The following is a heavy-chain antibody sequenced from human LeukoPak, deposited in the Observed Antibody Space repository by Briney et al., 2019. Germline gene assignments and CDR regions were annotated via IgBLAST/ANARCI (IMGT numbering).Heavy chain of an antibody. J-gene: IGHJ6*02. CDR2: ISASGGGT. D-gene: IGHD3-9*01. V-gene: IGHV3-23*01. CDR3: ANHPGDYDILTGYYYYYYGMDV. CDR1: GFTFSSYA. Sequence: GGSLRLSCAASGFTFSSYALSWVRQAPGKGLQWVSVISASGGGTYYADSVKGRFTISRDNSKNTLYLRMNSLRAEDTAVYYCANHPGDYDILTGYYYYYYGMDVWGQGTTVTVSS.